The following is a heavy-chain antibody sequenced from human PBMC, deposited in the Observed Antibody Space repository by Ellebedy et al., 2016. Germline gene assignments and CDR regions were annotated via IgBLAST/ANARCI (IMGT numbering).Heavy chain of an antibody. D-gene: IGHD1-1*01. CDR1: GFTFTDYY. CDR3: ATMMLTGVDY. CDR2: ISSSSIFT. V-gene: IGHV3-11*06. J-gene: IGHJ4*02. Sequence: GESLKISXAASGFTFTDYYMTWIRQAPGRGLEWLSDISSSSIFTKYADSVKGRFTISRDNTNNSLYLQMNSLRDEDTAVYYCATMMLTGVDYWGRGALVTVSS.